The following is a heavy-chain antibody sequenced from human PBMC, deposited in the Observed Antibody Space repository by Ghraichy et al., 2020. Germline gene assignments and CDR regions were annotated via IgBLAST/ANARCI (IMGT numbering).Heavy chain of an antibody. Sequence: SVKVSCKASGGTFSSYAISWVRQAPGQGLEWMGGIIPIFGTANYAQKFQGRVTITADESTSTAYMELSSLRSEDTAVYYCARSAPPAASSDYYYYMDVWGKGTTVTVSS. CDR3: ARSAPPAASSDYYYYMDV. CDR2: IIPIFGTA. V-gene: IGHV1-69*13. D-gene: IGHD2-2*01. J-gene: IGHJ6*03. CDR1: GGTFSSYA.